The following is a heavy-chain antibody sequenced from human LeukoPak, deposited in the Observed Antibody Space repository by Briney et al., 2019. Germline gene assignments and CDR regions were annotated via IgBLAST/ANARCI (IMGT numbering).Heavy chain of an antibody. V-gene: IGHV4-59*01. CDR1: GGSIISYY. D-gene: IGHD3-22*01. Sequence: SEALSLPCSVSGGSIISYYWSWIRPPPGKGLEWIGYIYYSGSTNYNPSLKSRVTISVDTSKNQFSLNLSSVTAADTAVYYCAGKRDNNGYPDGYFQHWGQGTLVTVSS. CDR3: AGKRDNNGYPDGYFQH. J-gene: IGHJ1*01. CDR2: IYYSGST.